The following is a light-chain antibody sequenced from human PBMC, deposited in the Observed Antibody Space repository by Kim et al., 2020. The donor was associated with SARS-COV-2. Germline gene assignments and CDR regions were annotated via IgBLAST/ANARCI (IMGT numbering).Light chain of an antibody. J-gene: IGKJ1*01. V-gene: IGKV3-20*01. CDR1: QTVSSNS. CDR2: DVF. CDR3: QQYGTSQT. Sequence: LSPGERATLSCTTTQTVSSNSLAWYQQKPGQAPRLLIYDVFSRAIGIPDRFSGSGSGTDFTLTISRLEPEDFAMYFCQQYGTSQTFGQGTKVDIK.